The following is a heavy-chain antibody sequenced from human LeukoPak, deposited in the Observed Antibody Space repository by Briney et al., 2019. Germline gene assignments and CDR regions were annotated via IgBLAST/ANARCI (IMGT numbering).Heavy chain of an antibody. Sequence: ASVKVSCKASGYTFTSYGITWVRQAPGQGLEWVGWISTYNGKTNYAQKLQGRVTMTTDTSTSTAYMELRSLRSDDTAVYYCARTDIVVVVAATPGYFQHWGQGTLVTVSS. CDR3: ARTDIVVVVAATPGYFQH. CDR1: GYTFTSYG. J-gene: IGHJ1*01. CDR2: ISTYNGKT. D-gene: IGHD2-15*01. V-gene: IGHV1-18*01.